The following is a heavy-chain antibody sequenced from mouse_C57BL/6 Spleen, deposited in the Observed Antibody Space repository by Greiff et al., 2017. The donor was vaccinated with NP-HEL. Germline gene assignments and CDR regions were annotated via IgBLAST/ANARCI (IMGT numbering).Heavy chain of an antibody. CDR1: GFTFSDYG. CDR2: ISSGSSTI. V-gene: IGHV5-17*01. J-gene: IGHJ1*03. CDR3: ARSFDYYGQAVDWYFDV. D-gene: IGHD1-1*01. Sequence: DVKLVESGGGLVKPGGSLKLSCAASGFTFSDYGMHWVRQAPAKGLEWVASISSGSSTIYYADPVKGRFTISRDTSKNTLFLQMTSLRSEDTAMYYCARSFDYYGQAVDWYFDVWGTGTTVTVSS.